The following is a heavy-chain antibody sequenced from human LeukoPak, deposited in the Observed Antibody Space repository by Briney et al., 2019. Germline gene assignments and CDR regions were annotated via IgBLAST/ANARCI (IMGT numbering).Heavy chain of an antibody. Sequence: PSETLSLTCTVSGGSINSYYWSWIRQPAGKGLEWIGYIYTSGSTDYNPSLKSRVTISLDTSNNQFSLNLNSVTAADTAVYYCARSRGRKVTPFDYWGQGILVTVSS. D-gene: IGHD3-10*01. V-gene: IGHV4-4*09. CDR1: GGSINSYY. CDR3: ARSRGRKVTPFDY. CDR2: IYTSGST. J-gene: IGHJ4*02.